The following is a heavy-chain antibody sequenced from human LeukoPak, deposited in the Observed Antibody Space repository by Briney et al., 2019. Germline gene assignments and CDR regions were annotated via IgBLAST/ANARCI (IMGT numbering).Heavy chain of an antibody. V-gene: IGHV4-59*01. J-gene: IGHJ3*02. CDR1: GDYISGYY. Sequence: SETLSLTCVVSGDYISGYYWSWIRQPPGKGLEWIGYIYYSGSTNYNPSLKSRLTISVDTSKNQFSLKLTSVTTADTAVYYCARLTKRNDAFTIWGQGTMVTVSS. CDR3: ARLTKRNDAFTI. CDR2: IYYSGST. D-gene: IGHD1-14*01.